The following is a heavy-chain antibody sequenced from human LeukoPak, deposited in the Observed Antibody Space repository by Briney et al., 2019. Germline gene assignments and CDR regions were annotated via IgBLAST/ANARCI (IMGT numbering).Heavy chain of an antibody. CDR3: AKDGVGYSYGYGVDY. J-gene: IGHJ4*02. CDR1: GFTFSSYW. Sequence: GGSLRLSCAASGFTFSSYWMHWVRQAPGKGLEWVAVISYDGSNKYYADSVKGRFTISRDNSKNTLYLQMNSLRAEDTAVYYCAKDGVGYSYGYGVDYWGQGTLVTVSS. V-gene: IGHV3-30*18. D-gene: IGHD5-18*01. CDR2: ISYDGSNK.